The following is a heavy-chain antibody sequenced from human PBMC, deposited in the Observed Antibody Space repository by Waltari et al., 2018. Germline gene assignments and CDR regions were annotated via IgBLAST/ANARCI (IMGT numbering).Heavy chain of an antibody. Sequence: QITLKESGPTLVKPTQTLTLTCTFSVFSLSTSGVGVGWIRQPPGKALEWLALIYWNDDKRYSPSLKSRLTITKDTSKNQVVLTMTNMHPVDTATYYCAHTDTVRHYYGMDVWGQGTTVTVSS. CDR2: IYWNDDK. J-gene: IGHJ6*02. V-gene: IGHV2-5*01. CDR3: AHTDTVRHYYGMDV. D-gene: IGHD4-17*01. CDR1: VFSLSTSGVG.